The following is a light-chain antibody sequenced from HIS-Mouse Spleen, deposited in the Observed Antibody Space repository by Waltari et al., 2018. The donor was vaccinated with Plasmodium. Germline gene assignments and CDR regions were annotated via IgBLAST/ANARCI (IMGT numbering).Light chain of an antibody. V-gene: IGKV3-15*01. J-gene: IGKJ1*01. CDR1: QSVSSN. Sequence: EIVMTHSPATLSVSPGARAPLSCRASQSVSSNLAWYQQKPGQAPRLLIYGATTRATGIPARFSGSGSGTEFTLTISSMQSEDFAVYYCQQYNNWPRGTFGQGTKVEIK. CDR3: QQYNNWPRGT. CDR2: GAT.